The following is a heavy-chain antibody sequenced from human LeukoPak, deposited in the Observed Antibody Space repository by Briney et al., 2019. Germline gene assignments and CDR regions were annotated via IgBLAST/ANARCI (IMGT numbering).Heavy chain of an antibody. J-gene: IGHJ4*02. Sequence: GGSLRLSCAASGFTFSSYSMSWVRQAPGKGLEWVSSISSSSSYIYYADSVKGRFTISRDNAKNSLYLQMNSLRAEDTAVYYCARDLRTYSSGYDHWGQETLVTVSS. D-gene: IGHD6-19*01. V-gene: IGHV3-21*01. CDR1: GFTFSSYS. CDR3: ARDLRTYSSGYDH. CDR2: ISSSSSYI.